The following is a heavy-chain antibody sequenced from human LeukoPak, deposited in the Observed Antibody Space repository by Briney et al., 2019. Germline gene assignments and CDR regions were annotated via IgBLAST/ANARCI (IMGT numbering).Heavy chain of an antibody. D-gene: IGHD3-22*01. J-gene: IGHJ3*02. Sequence: GGSLRLSCAASGFTFSSYSMNWVRQAPGKGLEWVAFIRYDGSNKYYADSVKGRFTISRDNSKNTLYLQMNSLRAEDTAVYYCAKDPRRPYYYDSSGYAFDIWGQGTMVTVSS. CDR3: AKDPRRPYYYDSSGYAFDI. CDR1: GFTFSSYS. V-gene: IGHV3-30*02. CDR2: IRYDGSNK.